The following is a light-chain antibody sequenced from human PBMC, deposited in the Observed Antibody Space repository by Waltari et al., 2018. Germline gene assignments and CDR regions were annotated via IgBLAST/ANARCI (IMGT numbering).Light chain of an antibody. CDR3: ALYMGSGIWV. J-gene: IGLJ3*02. CDR1: SGSLPTPPS. Sequence: QTVVTQEPSLSVSPGGTVTLTFPLSSGSLPTPPSSTWYQQPPGQAPRTLVYKANARSSGVPDRFSGSILGNTAALTITGAQADDESDYYCALYMGSGIWVFGGGTRLTVL. CDR2: KAN. V-gene: IGLV8-61*01.